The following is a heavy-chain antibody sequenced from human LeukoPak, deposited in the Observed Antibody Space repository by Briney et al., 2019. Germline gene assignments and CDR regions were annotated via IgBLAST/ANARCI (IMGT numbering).Heavy chain of an antibody. Sequence: SETLSLTCTVSGGSISSYYWSWIRQPPGKGLEWIGYINYSGSTNYNPSLKSRVTISVDTSKNQFSLKLSSVTAADTAVYYCATQTGYYNPFDNWGQGTPVTVSS. CDR1: GGSISSYY. CDR2: INYSGST. CDR3: ATQTGYYNPFDN. V-gene: IGHV4-59*01. D-gene: IGHD3-9*01. J-gene: IGHJ4*02.